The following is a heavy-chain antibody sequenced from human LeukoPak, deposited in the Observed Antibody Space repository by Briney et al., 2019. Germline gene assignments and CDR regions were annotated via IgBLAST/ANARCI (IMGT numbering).Heavy chain of an antibody. J-gene: IGHJ4*02. V-gene: IGHV1-8*01. CDR1: GHTLTRYD. CDR2: MNSNSGNT. Sequence: GATVKVFCKASGHTLTRYDINGARQASGQGLEWMGCMNSNSGNTLYAQKSQGRVNMNRNTHISTVYMEENSQRSEHTAVYYCARGGGDYDFWSGYCYFDYWGQGTLVTVSS. CDR3: ARGGGDYDFWSGYCYFDY. D-gene: IGHD3-3*01.